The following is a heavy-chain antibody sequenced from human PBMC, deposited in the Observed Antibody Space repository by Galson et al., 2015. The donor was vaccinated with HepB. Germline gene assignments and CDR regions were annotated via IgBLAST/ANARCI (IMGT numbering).Heavy chain of an antibody. CDR2: IIPILGIA. D-gene: IGHD6-19*01. J-gene: IGHJ2*01. Sequence: SVKVSCKASGGTFSSYTISWVRQAPGQGLEWMGRIIPILGIANYAQKFQGRVTITADKSMSTAYMELSSLRSEDTAVYYCARGPGSGWGMEPYYWYFDLWGRGTLVTVSS. CDR3: ARGPGSGWGMEPYYWYFDL. V-gene: IGHV1-69*02. CDR1: GGTFSSYT.